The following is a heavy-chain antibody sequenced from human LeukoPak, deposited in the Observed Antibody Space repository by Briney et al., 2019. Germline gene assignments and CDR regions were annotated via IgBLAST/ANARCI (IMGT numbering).Heavy chain of an antibody. V-gene: IGHV3-23*01. CDR2: ISGSGGST. J-gene: IGHJ6*02. D-gene: IGHD5-18*01. CDR1: GFTFSSYA. CDR3: AKDALWDTAMGRGVYYYYGMDV. Sequence: PGGSLRLSCAASGFTFSSYAMSWVRQAPGKGLEWVSAISGSGGSTYYADSVKGRFTISRDNSKNTLYLQMNSLRAEDTAVYYCAKDALWDTAMGRGVYYYYGMDVWGQGTTVTVSS.